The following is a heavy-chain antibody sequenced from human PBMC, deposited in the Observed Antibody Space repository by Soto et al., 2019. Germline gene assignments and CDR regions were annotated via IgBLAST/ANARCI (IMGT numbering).Heavy chain of an antibody. D-gene: IGHD3-22*01. Sequence: GGSLRLSCAASEFTFSNYAMSWVRQAPGKGLEWVSAISYGGGTTYYADSVKGRFTISRDNSKNTLYLQMNSLRAEDTAVYYCAKNPGYYYDSTGYHFDYWCQGTLVTVSS. J-gene: IGHJ4*02. V-gene: IGHV3-23*01. CDR3: AKNPGYYYDSTGYHFDY. CDR1: EFTFSNYA. CDR2: ISYGGGTT.